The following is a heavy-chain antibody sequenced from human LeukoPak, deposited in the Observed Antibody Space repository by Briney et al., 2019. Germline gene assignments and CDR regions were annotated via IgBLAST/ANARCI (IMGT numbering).Heavy chain of an antibody. CDR3: ARAGSEGTTPDY. D-gene: IGHD4-17*01. CDR1: GFTFSSYA. J-gene: IGHJ4*02. CDR2: IWYDGSNK. V-gene: IGHV3-33*08. Sequence: GGSLRLSCAASGFTFSSYAMSWVRQAPGKGLEWVAVIWYDGSNKYYADSVKGRFTISRDNSKNTLYLQMNSLRAEDTAVYYCARAGSEGTTPDYWGQGTLVTVSS.